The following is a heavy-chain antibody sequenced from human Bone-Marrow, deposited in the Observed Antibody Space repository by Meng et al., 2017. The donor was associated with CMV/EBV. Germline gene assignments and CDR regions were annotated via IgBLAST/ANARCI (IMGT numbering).Heavy chain of an antibody. CDR1: GGTFSSYA. V-gene: IGHV1-69*05. J-gene: IGHJ4*02. D-gene: IGHD1-7*01. Sequence: SVKVSCKASGGTFSSYAISWVRQAPGQGLEWMGGIIPIFGTANYAQKFQGRVTITTDESASTAYMELSSLRSEDTAVYYCARAPKGTTTPFDYWGQGTLVTVSS. CDR2: IIPIFGTA. CDR3: ARAPKGTTTPFDY.